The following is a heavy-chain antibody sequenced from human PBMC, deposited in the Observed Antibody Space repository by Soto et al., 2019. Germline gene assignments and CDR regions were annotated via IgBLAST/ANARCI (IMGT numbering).Heavy chain of an antibody. CDR2: IIPIFGTT. J-gene: IGHJ6*02. Sequence: QVQLVQSGAEVKKPGSSVKVSCKASGGTFSSYAISWVRQAPGQGLEWMGGIIPIFGTTNYAQKFQGRVTITADESTSTDYMELSSLRSEDTDVYYCARDKAAAGPDYGLDVWGQGTPVTVPS. CDR3: ARDKAAAGPDYGLDV. CDR1: GGTFSSYA. D-gene: IGHD6-13*01. V-gene: IGHV1-69*01.